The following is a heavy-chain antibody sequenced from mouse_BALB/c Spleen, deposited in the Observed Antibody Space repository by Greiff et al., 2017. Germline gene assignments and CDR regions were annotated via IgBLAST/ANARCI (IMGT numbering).Heavy chain of an antibody. Sequence: QVQLKESGPGLVAPSQSLSITCTVSGFSLTGYGVNWVRQPPGKGLEWLGMIWGDGSTDYNSALKSRLSISKDNSKSQVFLKMNSLQTDDTARYYCARERYYGSSYYAMDYWGQGTSVTVSS. CDR3: ARERYYGSSYYAMDY. CDR1: GFSLTGYG. J-gene: IGHJ4*01. CDR2: IWGDGST. D-gene: IGHD1-1*01. V-gene: IGHV2-6-7*01.